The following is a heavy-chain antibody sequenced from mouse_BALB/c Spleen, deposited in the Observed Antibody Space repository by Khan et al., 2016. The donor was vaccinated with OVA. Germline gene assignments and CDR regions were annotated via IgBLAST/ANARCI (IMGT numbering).Heavy chain of an antibody. CDR3: ARNYDYDEGLAY. CDR1: GFSLTNYG. J-gene: IGHJ3*01. V-gene: IGHV2-2*02. Sequence: QVQLQQPGPGLVQPSQSLSITCTVSGFSLTNYGVHWVRQSPGKGLEWLGVIWSGGSTDYNAAFISRLSIIKDNSKSQVFFKMNSLQANDTAIYYCARNYDYDEGLAYWGQGTLVTVSA. CDR2: IWSGGST. D-gene: IGHD2-4*01.